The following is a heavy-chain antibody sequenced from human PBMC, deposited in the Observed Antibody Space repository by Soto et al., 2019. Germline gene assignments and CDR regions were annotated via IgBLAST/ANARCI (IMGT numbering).Heavy chain of an antibody. CDR1: GGSFSGYY. V-gene: IGHV4-34*01. Sequence: PSETLSLTCAVYGGSFSGYYWSWIRQPPGKGLEWIGEINHSGSTNYNPSLKSRVTISVDTSKNQFSLKLSSVTAADTAVYYCASSPITIFGVVPGFDYWGQGTLVTVSS. D-gene: IGHD3-3*01. CDR2: INHSGST. CDR3: ASSPITIFGVVPGFDY. J-gene: IGHJ4*02.